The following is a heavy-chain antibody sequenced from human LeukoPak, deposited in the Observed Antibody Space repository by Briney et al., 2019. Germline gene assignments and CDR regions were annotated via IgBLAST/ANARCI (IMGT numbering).Heavy chain of an antibody. D-gene: IGHD2-21*02. J-gene: IGHJ1*01. V-gene: IGHV4-34*01. CDR3: ARGRAYCGGDCYSPAAEYFQH. Sequence: MTSETLSLTCAVYGGSFSGYYWSWIRQPPGKGLEWIGEINHSGSTNYNPSLKSRVTISVDTSKNQFSLKLSSVTAADTAVYYCARGRAYCGGDCYSPAAEYFQHWGQGTLVTVSS. CDR2: INHSGST. CDR1: GGSFSGYY.